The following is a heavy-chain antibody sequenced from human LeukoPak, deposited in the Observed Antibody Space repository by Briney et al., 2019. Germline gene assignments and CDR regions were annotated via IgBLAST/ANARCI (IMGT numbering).Heavy chain of an antibody. CDR2: IYPGDSDT. Sequence: AGESLKISCKGSGYSFTSYWIGWVRQIPGKDLEWMGIIYPGDSDTRYSPSFQGQVTISADKSISTAYLQWSSLKASDTAMYYCARSTYYYDSSGYYGANFDYWGQGTLVTVSS. V-gene: IGHV5-51*01. J-gene: IGHJ4*02. CDR3: ARSTYYYDSSGYYGANFDY. D-gene: IGHD3-22*01. CDR1: GYSFTSYW.